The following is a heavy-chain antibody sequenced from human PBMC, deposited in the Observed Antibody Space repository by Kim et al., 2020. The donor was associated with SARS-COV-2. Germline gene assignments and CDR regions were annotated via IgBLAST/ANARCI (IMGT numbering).Heavy chain of an antibody. J-gene: IGHJ2*01. Sequence: KSRVTISVDKSKNQFSLKLSSVTAADTAVYYCARGAGYYYDSSGQAYFDLWGRGTLVTVSS. D-gene: IGHD3-22*01. V-gene: IGHV4-4*02. CDR3: ARGAGYYYDSSGQAYFDL.